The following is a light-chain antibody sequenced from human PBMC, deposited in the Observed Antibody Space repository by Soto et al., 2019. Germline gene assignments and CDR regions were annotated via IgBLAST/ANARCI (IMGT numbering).Light chain of an antibody. CDR2: GAS. J-gene: IGKJ2*01. Sequence: EIVLTQSPGTLSLSPGERATFSCRASQSVSSSYLAWYQQKPGQAPRLLIYGASSRATGIPDRFSGSGSWTGFTLTISRLEPEDFAVYYCQQYGSSMYTFGQGTKLEIK. CDR3: QQYGSSMYT. V-gene: IGKV3-20*01. CDR1: QSVSSSY.